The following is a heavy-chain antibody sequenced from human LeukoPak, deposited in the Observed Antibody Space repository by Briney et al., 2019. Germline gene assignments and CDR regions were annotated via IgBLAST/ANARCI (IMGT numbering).Heavy chain of an antibody. CDR2: ISGSGGSI. CDR1: GLTFSSYA. J-gene: IGHJ4*02. D-gene: IGHD2-15*01. V-gene: IGHV3-23*01. CDR3: AKMIVVVVAATFLDY. Sequence: AGGSLRLSCAASGLTFSSYAMSWVRQAPGKGLEWVSAISGSGGSIYYADSVKGRFTISRDNSKNTLYLQMNSLRAEDTAVYYCAKMIVVVVAATFLDYWGQGTLVTVSS.